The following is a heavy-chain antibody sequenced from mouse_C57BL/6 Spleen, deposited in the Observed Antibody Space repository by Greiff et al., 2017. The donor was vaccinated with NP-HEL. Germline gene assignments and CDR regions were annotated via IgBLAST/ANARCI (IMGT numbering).Heavy chain of an antibody. J-gene: IGHJ2*01. CDR2: IYPGDGDT. Sequence: QVQLKQSGPELVKPGASVKISCKASGYAFSSSWMNWVKQRPGKGLEWIGRIYPGDGDTNYNGKFKGKATLTADKSSSTAYMQRSSLTSADSAVYCGARPTTVVGGYFDYWGQGTTLTVSS. D-gene: IGHD1-1*01. V-gene: IGHV1-82*01. CDR3: ARPTTVVGGYFDY. CDR1: GYAFSSSW.